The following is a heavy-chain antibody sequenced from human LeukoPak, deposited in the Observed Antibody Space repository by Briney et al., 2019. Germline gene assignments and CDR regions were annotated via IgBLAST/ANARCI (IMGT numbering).Heavy chain of an antibody. D-gene: IGHD3-9*01. CDR2: INHSGST. CDR1: GGSFSGYY. V-gene: IGHV4-34*01. Sequence: SETLSLTCAVYGGSFSGYYWSWIRQPPGKGLEWIGEINHSGSTNYNPSLKSRVTISVDTSKNQFSLKLSSVTAADTAVYYCARGRYYDILRTLDYWGQGTLVTVSS. CDR3: ARGRYYDILRTLDY. J-gene: IGHJ4*02.